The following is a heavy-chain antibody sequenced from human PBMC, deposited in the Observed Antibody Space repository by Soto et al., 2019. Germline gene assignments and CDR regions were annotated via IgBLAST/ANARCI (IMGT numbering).Heavy chain of an antibody. CDR1: EFRFADYA. Sequence: GGSLRLSCAASEFRFADYAMSWVRQAPGKGLEWVSSITYTGVSTYYVDSVKGRFTISRDNSKDTLYLQMNSLRAEDTAIYYCAKASVWYPYFDSWGQGTLVTVSS. D-gene: IGHD6-13*01. V-gene: IGHV3-23*01. CDR2: ITYTGVST. J-gene: IGHJ4*02. CDR3: AKASVWYPYFDS.